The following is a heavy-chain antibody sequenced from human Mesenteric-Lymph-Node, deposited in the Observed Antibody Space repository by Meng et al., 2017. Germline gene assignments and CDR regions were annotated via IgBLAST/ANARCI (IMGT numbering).Heavy chain of an antibody. Sequence: GESLKISCAASGFTFSSYAMHWVRQAPGKGLEWVAVISYDGSNKYYADSVKGRFTISRDNSKNSLYLQMNSLRAEDTAVYYCARERPSASVVVTAASIYYFDYWGQGTLVTVSS. J-gene: IGHJ4*02. CDR3: ARERPSASVVVTAASIYYFDY. V-gene: IGHV3-30*07. CDR1: GFTFSSYA. D-gene: IGHD2-21*02. CDR2: ISYDGSNK.